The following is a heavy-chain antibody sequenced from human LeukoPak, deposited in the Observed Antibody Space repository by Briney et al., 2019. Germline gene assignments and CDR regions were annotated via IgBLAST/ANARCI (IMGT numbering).Heavy chain of an antibody. CDR3: AREPRWAGDLGGFDS. CDR1: GYSISSTYY. D-gene: IGHD3-16*01. J-gene: IGHJ4*02. CDR2: IHHSGNT. Sequence: SETLSLTCTVSGYSISSTYYWGWIRQPPGKGLEWIGSIHHSGNTYYNPSLKSRVTISVDTSKNQFSLKLSSVTAADTAVYYCAREPRWAGDLGGFDSWGQGPLVTVSS. V-gene: IGHV4-38-2*02.